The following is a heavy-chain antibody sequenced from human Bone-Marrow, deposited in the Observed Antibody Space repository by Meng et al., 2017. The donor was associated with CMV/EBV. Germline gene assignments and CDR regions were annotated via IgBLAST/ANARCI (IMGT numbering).Heavy chain of an antibody. CDR3: AKGQIVVVPPALDN. Sequence: GESLKISCAASGFTFSSYAMSWVRQAPGQGLEWVSTITNDGDNTYYADSVKGRFTISRDNSNNSLYPRMDSLRAEDTAGYFCAKGQIVVVPPALDNWGQGTLVTVSS. CDR2: ITNDGDNT. CDR1: GFTFSSYA. J-gene: IGHJ4*02. D-gene: IGHD2-2*01. V-gene: IGHV3-23*01.